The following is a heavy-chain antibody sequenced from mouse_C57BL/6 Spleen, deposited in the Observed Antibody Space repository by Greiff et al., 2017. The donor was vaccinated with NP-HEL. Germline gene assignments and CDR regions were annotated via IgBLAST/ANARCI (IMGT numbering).Heavy chain of an antibody. CDR1: GYAFSSSW. J-gene: IGHJ2*01. Sequence: VQLQESGPELVKPGASVKISCKASGYAFSSSWMNWVKQRPGKGLEWIGRIYPGDGDTNYNGKFKGKATLTADKSSSTAYMQLSSLTSEDSAVYFCARDGITTVVATTDYFDYWGQGTTLTVSS. CDR3: ARDGITTVVATTDYFDY. D-gene: IGHD1-1*01. V-gene: IGHV1-82*01. CDR2: IYPGDGDT.